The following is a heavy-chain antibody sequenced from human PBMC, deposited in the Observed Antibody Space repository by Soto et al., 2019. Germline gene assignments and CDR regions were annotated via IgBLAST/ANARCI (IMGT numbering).Heavy chain of an antibody. CDR1: GGSISSGGYY. Sequence: PSETLSLTCTVSGGSISSGGYYSSWIRQHPGKGLEWIGYIYYSGSTYYNPSLKSRVTISVDTSKNQFSLKLSSVTAADTAVYYCASQGAYSSSSSWFDPWGQGTLVTVSS. CDR3: ASQGAYSSSSSWFDP. V-gene: IGHV4-31*03. CDR2: IYYSGST. J-gene: IGHJ5*02. D-gene: IGHD6-6*01.